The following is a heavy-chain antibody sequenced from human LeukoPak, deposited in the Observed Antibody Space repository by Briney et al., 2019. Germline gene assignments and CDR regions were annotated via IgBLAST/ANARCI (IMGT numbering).Heavy chain of an antibody. V-gene: IGHV3-30*02. CDR3: AKAQGGGYFSYMDV. CDR2: IRHDGNNG. CDR1: GFTFSSYG. Sequence: GGSLRLTCAASGFTFSSYGIHWVRQAPGKGLEWVAFIRHDGNNGYYADSVKGRFTISRYSSKNTLYLQMNSLRAEDTAVYICAKAQGGGYFSYMDVWGKGTMVTVSS. J-gene: IGHJ6*03. D-gene: IGHD1-1*01.